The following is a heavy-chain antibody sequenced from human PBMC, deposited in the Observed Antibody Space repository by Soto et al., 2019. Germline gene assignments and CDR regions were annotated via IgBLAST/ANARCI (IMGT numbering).Heavy chain of an antibody. V-gene: IGHV4-39*01. J-gene: IGHJ4*02. Sequence: PSETLSLTSTVSGGTISSSSYYWGWISQPPGKGLEWIGSIYYSGSTYYNPSLKSRVTISVDTSKNQFSLKLSSVTAADTAVYYCARRCSGGSCYFDDWGQGTLVTVSS. D-gene: IGHD2-15*01. CDR2: IYYSGST. CDR3: ARRCSGGSCYFDD. CDR1: GGTISSSSYY.